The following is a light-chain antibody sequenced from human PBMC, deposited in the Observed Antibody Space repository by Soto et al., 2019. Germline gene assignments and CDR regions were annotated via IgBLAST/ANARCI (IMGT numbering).Light chain of an antibody. CDR1: HICSINY. V-gene: IGKV3-20*01. Sequence: TVLTQSPGTLTLSPGERATLSWRARHICSINYLAWYQQKPGQAPRLLIYGASSRATGITDRFSGSGSGTDFTLTISRLEPEDYAVYYCQQYGNSPLTFGGGTKVDIK. CDR2: GAS. J-gene: IGKJ4*01. CDR3: QQYGNSPLT.